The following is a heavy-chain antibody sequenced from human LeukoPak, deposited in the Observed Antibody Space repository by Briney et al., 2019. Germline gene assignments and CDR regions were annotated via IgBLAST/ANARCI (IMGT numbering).Heavy chain of an antibody. V-gene: IGHV6-1*01. J-gene: IGHJ4*02. CDR2: TYYRSKWYN. CDR3: AQGRAAAGFDY. Sequence: SQTLSLTCGISGDAVASNSAVWNWIRQSPSRGLEWLGRTYYRSKWYNDYAESVKSRITVNPDTSKNQFSLLLSSVSSEDTAVYYCAQGRAAAGFDYWGQGTLVTVSS. D-gene: IGHD6-25*01. CDR1: GDAVASNSAV.